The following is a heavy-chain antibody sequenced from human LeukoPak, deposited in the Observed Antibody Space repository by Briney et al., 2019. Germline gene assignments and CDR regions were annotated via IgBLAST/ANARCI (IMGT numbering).Heavy chain of an antibody. D-gene: IGHD3-10*01. CDR2: IDPSDSYT. CDR3: ARLLTLVRGVSRENWLDP. CDR1: GYTFTTYW. J-gene: IGHJ5*02. Sequence: GESLKISCKASGYTFTTYWISWVRQMPGKGLEWLGRIDPSDSYTNYSPSFQGHVTISADKSLSTSYLQWSSLQASDTAIYYCARLLTLVRGVSRENWLDPWGQGTLVTVSS. V-gene: IGHV5-10-1*01.